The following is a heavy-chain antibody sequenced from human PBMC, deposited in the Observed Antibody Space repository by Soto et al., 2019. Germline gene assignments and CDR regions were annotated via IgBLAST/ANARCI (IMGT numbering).Heavy chain of an antibody. D-gene: IGHD2-2*01. J-gene: IGHJ3*02. CDR2: IFHSGRT. CDR3: ARGIPGAIDAFDI. Sequence: KPSETLSLTCAVSGGSISSGSYSWSWIRQPPGKGLEWIGYIFHSGRTYYNPSLKSRITISVDRSKNQFSLKLSSVTAADTAVYYCARGIPGAIDAFDIWGQGTMVTVSS. CDR1: GGSISSGSYS. V-gene: IGHV4-30-2*01.